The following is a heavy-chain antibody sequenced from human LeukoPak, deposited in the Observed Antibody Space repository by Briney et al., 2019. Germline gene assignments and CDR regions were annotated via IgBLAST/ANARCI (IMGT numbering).Heavy chain of an antibody. CDR2: INHSGST. D-gene: IGHD4-17*01. CDR1: GGSFSGYY. Sequence: PSETLSLTCAVYGGSFSGYYWSWIRQPPGKGLEWIGEINHSGSTNYNPSLKSRVTISVDTSKNQFSLKLSSVTAADTAVYYCARLLNYGDYTDWGQGTLVTVSS. V-gene: IGHV4-34*01. CDR3: ARLLNYGDYTD. J-gene: IGHJ4*02.